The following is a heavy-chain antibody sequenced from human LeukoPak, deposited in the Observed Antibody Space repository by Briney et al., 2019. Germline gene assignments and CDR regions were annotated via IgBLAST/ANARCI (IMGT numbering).Heavy chain of an antibody. J-gene: IGHJ4*02. CDR1: GGSFSGYY. D-gene: IGHD6-13*01. CDR3: ARGGIAAAVY. V-gene: IGHV4-59*01. CDR2: IYYSGST. Sequence: SETLSLTCAVYGGSFSGYYWSWIRQPPGKGLEWIGYIYYSGSTNYNPSLKSRVTISVDTSKNQFSLKLSSVTAADTAVYYCARGGIAAAVYWGQGTLVTVSS.